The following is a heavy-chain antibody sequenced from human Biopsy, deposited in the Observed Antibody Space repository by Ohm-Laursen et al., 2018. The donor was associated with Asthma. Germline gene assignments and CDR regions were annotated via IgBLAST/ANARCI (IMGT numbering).Heavy chain of an antibody. V-gene: IGHV3-48*01. CDR3: AKISDHRGY. Sequence: GSLRLSCAASGFTFSSYSMNWVRQAPGMGLEWVSYIRNSSSAIYYANSVKGRFTISRDNAKNSLYLQMNSLRAEDTAVYYCAKISDHRGYWGQGTLVTVSS. CDR1: GFTFSSYS. J-gene: IGHJ4*02. CDR2: IRNSSSAI. D-gene: IGHD1-14*01.